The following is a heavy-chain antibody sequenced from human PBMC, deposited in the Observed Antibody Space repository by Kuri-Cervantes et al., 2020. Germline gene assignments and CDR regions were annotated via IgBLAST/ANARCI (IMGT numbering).Heavy chain of an antibody. V-gene: IGHV1-3*02. D-gene: IGHD2-15*01. Sequence: ASVKVSCKASGYTFTSYAMHWVRQAPGQRLEWMGWSNAGNSNTKYSQEFQGRVTMTTDTSTSTAYMELRSLRSDDTAVYYCARAGYCSGGSCHAFDIWGQGTMVTVSS. J-gene: IGHJ3*02. CDR3: ARAGYCSGGSCHAFDI. CDR1: GYTFTSYA. CDR2: SNAGNSNT.